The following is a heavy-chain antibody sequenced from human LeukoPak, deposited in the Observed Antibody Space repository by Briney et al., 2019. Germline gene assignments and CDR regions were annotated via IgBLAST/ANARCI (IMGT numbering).Heavy chain of an antibody. CDR2: ISGSGGST. V-gene: IGHV3-23*01. Sequence: GGSLRLSCAASGFTFSSYAMSWVRQAPGKGLEWVSAISGSGGSTYYADSVKGRFTISRDNSKNTLYLQMNSLKAEDTAVYYCAKSILDRTIAPFDYWGQGTLVTVSS. D-gene: IGHD3-22*01. CDR3: AKSILDRTIAPFDY. J-gene: IGHJ4*02. CDR1: GFTFSSYA.